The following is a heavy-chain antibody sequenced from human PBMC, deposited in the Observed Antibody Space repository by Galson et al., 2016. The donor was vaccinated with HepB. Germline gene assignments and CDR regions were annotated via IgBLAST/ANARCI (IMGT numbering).Heavy chain of an antibody. CDR3: ATEDLSSPGNGALDI. J-gene: IGHJ3*02. CDR2: IWFDGSST. Sequence: SLRLSCAASGFIFSHYGMHWVRQAPGEGLEWVAMIWFDGSSTHHSDSVRGRFTISRDNSKNTLYLEMNSLRAEDTAVYYCATEDLSSPGNGALDIWGQGAMVTVSS. D-gene: IGHD6-13*01. CDR1: GFIFSHYG. V-gene: IGHV3-33*01.